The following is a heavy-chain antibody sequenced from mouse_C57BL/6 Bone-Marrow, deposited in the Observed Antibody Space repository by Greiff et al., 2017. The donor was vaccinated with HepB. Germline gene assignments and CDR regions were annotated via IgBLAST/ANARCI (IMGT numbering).Heavy chain of an antibody. V-gene: IGHV5-4*01. Sequence: DVQLQESGGGLVKPGGSLKLSCAASGFTFSSYAMSWVRQTPEKRLEWVATISDGGSYTYYPDNVKGRFTISRDNAKNNLYLQMSHLKSEDTAMYYCARPSYYYGSSYVSYFDYWGQGTTLTVSS. CDR1: GFTFSSYA. J-gene: IGHJ2*01. D-gene: IGHD1-1*01. CDR3: ARPSYYYGSSYVSYFDY. CDR2: ISDGGSYT.